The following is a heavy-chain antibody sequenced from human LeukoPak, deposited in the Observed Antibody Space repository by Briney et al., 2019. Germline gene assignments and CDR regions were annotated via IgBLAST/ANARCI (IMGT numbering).Heavy chain of an antibody. J-gene: IGHJ4*02. CDR2: VFTSGGT. CDR3: ARDDVDTPTFDY. D-gene: IGHD5-18*01. V-gene: IGHV4-4*07. CDR1: GASVNGYY. Sequence: SETLSLTCIVSGASVNGYYWSWIRQPAGKGLEWIGRVFTSGGTSYNPSLKGRVTMSIDWSTNQFSLKLDSVTAADTAVYYCARDDVDTPTFDYWGPGMLVAVSS.